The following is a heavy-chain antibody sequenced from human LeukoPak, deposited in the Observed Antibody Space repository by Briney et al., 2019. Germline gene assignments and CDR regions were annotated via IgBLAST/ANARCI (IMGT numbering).Heavy chain of an antibody. D-gene: IGHD3-10*01. Sequence: ASVKVSCKASGYTFTGYYMHWVRQAPGQGLEWMGRINPNSGGTNYAQKFQGRVTMTMDTSISTAYMELSRLRSDDTAVYYCARGNMVRGVIITAADYWGQGTLVTVSS. J-gene: IGHJ4*02. V-gene: IGHV1-2*06. CDR1: GYTFTGYY. CDR3: ARGNMVRGVIITAADY. CDR2: INPNSGGT.